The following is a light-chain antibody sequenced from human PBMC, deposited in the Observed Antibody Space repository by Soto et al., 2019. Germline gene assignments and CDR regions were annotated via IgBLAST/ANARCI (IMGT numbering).Light chain of an antibody. J-gene: IGLJ2*01. CDR3: SSHTSTSTVGV. CDR2: EVS. Sequence: QSALTQPASVSGSPGQSITISCTGTSSDVGGYNYVSWYQQHPGKVPKLMIYEVSNRPSGVSNRFSGSKSGNTASLTISGLQAEDEADYYCSSHTSTSTVGVFGGGTKLTVL. CDR1: SSDVGGYNY. V-gene: IGLV2-14*01.